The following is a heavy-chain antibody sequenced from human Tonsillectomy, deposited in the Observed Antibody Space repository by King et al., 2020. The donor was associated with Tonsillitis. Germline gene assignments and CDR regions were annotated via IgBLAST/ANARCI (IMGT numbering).Heavy chain of an antibody. V-gene: IGHV1-46*01. CDR2: INPTGATT. CDR1: GYTFTSYY. D-gene: IGHD6-19*01. J-gene: IGHJ3*02. CDR3: ARSKITMAGWDAFDI. Sequence: QLVQSGAEVKKPGASVRVSCKASGYTFTSYYLHWVRQAPGQGPEWMGMINPTGATTDYAQTFRGRVTMTRDTSTRTVYMDLSSLRSDDTAVYYCARSKITMAGWDAFDIWGQGTMVTVSS.